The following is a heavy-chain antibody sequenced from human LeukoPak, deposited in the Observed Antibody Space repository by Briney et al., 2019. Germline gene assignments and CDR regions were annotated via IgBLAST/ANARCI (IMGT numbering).Heavy chain of an antibody. Sequence: ASVKVSCKASGYTFTSYYMHWVRQAPGQGLEWMGIINPSGGSTSYAQKFQGRVTMTRDTSTSTVYMELSSLRSEDTAVYYCARLDEYSSSSRYYGMDVWGQGTTVTVSS. CDR3: ARLDEYSSSSRYYGMDV. CDR1: GYTFTSYY. J-gene: IGHJ6*02. D-gene: IGHD6-6*01. V-gene: IGHV1-46*01. CDR2: INPSGGST.